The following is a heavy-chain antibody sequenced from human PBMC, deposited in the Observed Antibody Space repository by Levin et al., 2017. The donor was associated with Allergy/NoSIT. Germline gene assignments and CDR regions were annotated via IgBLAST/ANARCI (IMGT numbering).Heavy chain of an antibody. CDR1: GFSFAIHA. J-gene: IGHJ4*02. D-gene: IGHD3-3*02. V-gene: IGHV3-23*01. CDR2: ISGSGGST. CDR3: AKDLELLEWLGYFDS. Sequence: GGSLRLSCAVSGFSFAIHAMSWVRQAPGEGLEWVSGISGSGGSTYYADSVKGRFTISRDNSKNTLYLQMNSLRAEATALYYCAKDLELLEWLGYFDSWGQGTLVTVSS.